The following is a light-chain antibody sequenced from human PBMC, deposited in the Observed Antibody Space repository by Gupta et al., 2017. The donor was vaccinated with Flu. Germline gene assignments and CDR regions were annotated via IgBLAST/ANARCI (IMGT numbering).Light chain of an antibody. Sequence: DIQLTQSPSSPSASVGDRVTITCRASQTISSFLNWYQQKPGKAPKLLIYAASGLQSGVPSRFSGSGSGTDFTLTVSSLQPEDFATYYCQQNYNTPLTFGAGTRVEIK. J-gene: IGKJ4*01. CDR1: QTISSF. V-gene: IGKV1-39*01. CDR3: QQNYNTPLT. CDR2: AAS.